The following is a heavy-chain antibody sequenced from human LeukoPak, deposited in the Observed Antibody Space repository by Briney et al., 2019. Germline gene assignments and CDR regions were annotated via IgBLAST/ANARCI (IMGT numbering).Heavy chain of an antibody. V-gene: IGHV4-4*09. CDR1: GGSISSYY. CDR2: IYTSGST. J-gene: IGHJ6*03. CDR3: ARSITGTSKVYYYYMDV. D-gene: IGHD1-7*01. Sequence: SETLSLTCTVSGGSISSYYWSWIRQPPGKGLEWIGYIYTSGSTNYNPSLKSRVTISVDTSKNQFSLKLSSVTAADTAVYYCARSITGTSKVYYYYMDVCGKGTTVTVSS.